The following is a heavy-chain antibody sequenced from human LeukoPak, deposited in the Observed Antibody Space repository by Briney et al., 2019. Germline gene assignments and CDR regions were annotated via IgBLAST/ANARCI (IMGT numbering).Heavy chain of an antibody. CDR1: GGSISSGGYY. CDR3: AREGGYSSSSRGQYYFDY. V-gene: IGHV4-30-2*01. D-gene: IGHD6-6*01. J-gene: IGHJ4*02. CDR2: IYHSGST. Sequence: SETLSLTCTVSGGSISSGGYYWSWIRQPPGKGLEWIGYIYHSGSTYYNPSLKSRVTISVDRSKNQFSLKLSSVTAADTAVYYCAREGGYSSSSRGQYYFDYWGQGTLVTVSS.